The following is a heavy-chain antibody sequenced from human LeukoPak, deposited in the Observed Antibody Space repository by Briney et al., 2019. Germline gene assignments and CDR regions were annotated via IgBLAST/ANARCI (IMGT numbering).Heavy chain of an antibody. CDR1: GGSFSGYY. J-gene: IGHJ4*02. CDR2: INHSGST. V-gene: IGHV4-34*01. Sequence: SETLSLTCAVYGGSFSGYYWSWIRQPPGKGLEWIGEINHSGSTNYNPSLKSRVTISVDTSENQFSLKLSSVTAADTAVYYCARGRFSSSWYGSGRAVYYFDYWGQGTLVTVSS. D-gene: IGHD6-13*01. CDR3: ARGRFSSSWYGSGRAVYYFDY.